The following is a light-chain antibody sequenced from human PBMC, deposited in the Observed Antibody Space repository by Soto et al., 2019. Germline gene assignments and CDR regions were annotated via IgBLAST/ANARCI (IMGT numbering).Light chain of an antibody. CDR3: QQYNTYPGT. CDR1: QSISSW. J-gene: IGKJ1*01. Sequence: DIQMTQSPSTLSASVGDRVTITCRASQSISSWLAWYQQKPGKAPKLLIYDASSLESGVPSSFSGSGSGTEFTLTISSLQPDDFATYYCQQYNTYPGTFGKGTKVEIK. CDR2: DAS. V-gene: IGKV1-5*01.